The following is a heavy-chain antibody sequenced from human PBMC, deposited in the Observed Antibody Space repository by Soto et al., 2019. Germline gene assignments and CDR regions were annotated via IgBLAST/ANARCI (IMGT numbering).Heavy chain of an antibody. CDR1: GFTFTSYA. Sequence: PGGSLRLSCAASGFTFTSYAMHWVRQAPGKGLEWVAVISNDGSNYYYADSVRGRFTISRDNTKNTLFLQMSSLRGEDSGVYYCARGTTLAIFDYGMDVWGQGTTVTRLL. V-gene: IGHV3-30-3*01. J-gene: IGHJ6*02. D-gene: IGHD3-3*01. CDR3: ARGTTLAIFDYGMDV. CDR2: ISNDGSNY.